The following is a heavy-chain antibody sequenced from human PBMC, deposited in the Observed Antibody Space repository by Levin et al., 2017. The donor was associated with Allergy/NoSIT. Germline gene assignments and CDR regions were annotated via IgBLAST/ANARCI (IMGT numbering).Heavy chain of an antibody. Sequence: GESLKISCAASGFTFSRYAMHWVRQAPGKGLEYVSAISGNGGSTYYADSVKGRFTISRDNSKNMLYLQMGSLRAEDLAVYYCARDASGDLYDSSGFDPWGQGALVTVSS. CDR1: GFTFSRYA. J-gene: IGHJ5*02. D-gene: IGHD3-22*01. V-gene: IGHV3-64*02. CDR2: ISGNGGST. CDR3: ARDASGDLYDSSGFDP.